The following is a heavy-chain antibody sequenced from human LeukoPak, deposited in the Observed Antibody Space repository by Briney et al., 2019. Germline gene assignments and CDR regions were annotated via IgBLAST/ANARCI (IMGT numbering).Heavy chain of an antibody. J-gene: IGHJ4*02. CDR1: GFTFSSHT. Sequence: GGSLRHFWAGSGFTFSSHTINWVRQAPGKGLEWVSSISSSSIFIYYADSVKGRFTISRDNAKNSLGLQMNSLRVDDTAVYYCARDIILGYLDQWGAGKLVSVSS. V-gene: IGHV3-21*01. D-gene: IGHD2/OR15-2a*01. CDR3: ARDIILGYLDQ. CDR2: ISSSSIFI.